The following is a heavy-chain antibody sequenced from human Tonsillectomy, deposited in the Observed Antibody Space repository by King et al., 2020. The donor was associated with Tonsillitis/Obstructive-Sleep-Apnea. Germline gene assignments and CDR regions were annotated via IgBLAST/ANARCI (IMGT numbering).Heavy chain of an antibody. CDR2: INHSGST. D-gene: IGHD2-21*01. J-gene: IGHJ3*02. V-gene: IGHV4-34*01. CDR3: ARDHIVVVIATSNAFDI. Sequence: VQLQQWGAGLLKPSETLSLTCAVYGGSFSGYYWSWIRQPPGKGLEWIGEINHSGSTNYNPSLKSRVTISVDTSKNQFSLKLSSVTAADTAVYYCARDHIVVVIATSNAFDIWGQGTMVTVSP. CDR1: GGSFSGYY.